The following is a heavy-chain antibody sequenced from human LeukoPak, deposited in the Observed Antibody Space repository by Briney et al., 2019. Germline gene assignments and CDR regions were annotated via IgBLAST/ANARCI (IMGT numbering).Heavy chain of an antibody. J-gene: IGHJ3*02. D-gene: IGHD2-15*01. CDR1: GYSFTSYG. Sequence: GESLKISCKGSGYSFTSYGISWVRQAPGQGLEWMGWISGNSDRTNYAQKVQGRFTMTTDTSTSTAYMELRSLRSDDTAVYYCARSFYSLHAFDMWGQGTMVTVSS. V-gene: IGHV1-18*01. CDR2: ISGNSDRT. CDR3: ARSFYSLHAFDM.